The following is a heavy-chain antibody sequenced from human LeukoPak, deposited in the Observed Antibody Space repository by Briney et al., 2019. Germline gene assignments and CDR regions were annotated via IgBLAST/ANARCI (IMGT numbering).Heavy chain of an antibody. D-gene: IGHD6-19*01. Sequence: GGSLRLSCAASGFTFSSYSMNWVRQAPGKGLVWVSRINSDGSSTSYADSVKGRFTISRDNAKNTLYLQMNSLRAEDTAVYYCARAYPRQQWLDYWGQGTLVTVSS. CDR2: INSDGSST. V-gene: IGHV3-74*01. CDR1: GFTFSSYS. CDR3: ARAYPRQQWLDY. J-gene: IGHJ4*02.